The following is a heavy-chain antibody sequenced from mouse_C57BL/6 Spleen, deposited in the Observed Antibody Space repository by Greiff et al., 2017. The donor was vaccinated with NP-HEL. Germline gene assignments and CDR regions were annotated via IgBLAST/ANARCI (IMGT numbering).Heavy chain of an antibody. V-gene: IGHV5-4*01. D-gene: IGHD2-4*01. CDR2: ISDGGSYT. J-gene: IGHJ3*01. Sequence: EVQVVESGGGLVKPGGSLKLSCAASGFTFSSYAMSWVRQTPEKRLEWVATISDGGSYTYYPDNVKGRFTISRDNAKNNLYLQMSHLKSEDTAMYYCARVFYYDYPWFAYWGQGTLVTVSA. CDR3: ARVFYYDYPWFAY. CDR1: GFTFSSYA.